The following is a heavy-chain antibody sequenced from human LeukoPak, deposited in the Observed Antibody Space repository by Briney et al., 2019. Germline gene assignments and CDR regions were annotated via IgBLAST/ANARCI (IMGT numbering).Heavy chain of an antibody. V-gene: IGHV3-7*01. CDR3: ARDSGDSSGYYYSAFDI. J-gene: IGHJ3*02. CDR1: GFTFSSYW. D-gene: IGHD3-22*01. Sequence: GGSPRLSCAASGFTFSSYWMSWVRQAPGKGLEWVANIKQDGSEKYYVDSVKGRFTISRDNAKNSLYLQMNSLRAEDTAVYYCARDSGDSSGYYYSAFDIWGQGTMVTVSS. CDR2: IKQDGSEK.